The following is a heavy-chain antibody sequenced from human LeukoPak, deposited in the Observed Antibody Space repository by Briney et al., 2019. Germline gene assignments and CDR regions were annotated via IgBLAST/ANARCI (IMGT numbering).Heavy chain of an antibody. CDR3: ARGPHYDSSGYYYGWFDP. J-gene: IGHJ5*02. CDR2: ISSSGSTI. CDR1: GFTFSDYY. V-gene: IGHV3-11*01. D-gene: IGHD3-22*01. Sequence: GGSLRLSCAASGFTFSDYYMSWIRQAPGKGLEWVSYISSSGSTIYYADSVKGRFTISRDNAKNSLYLQMNSLRAEDTAVYYCARGPHYDSSGYYYGWFDPSGQGTLVTVSS.